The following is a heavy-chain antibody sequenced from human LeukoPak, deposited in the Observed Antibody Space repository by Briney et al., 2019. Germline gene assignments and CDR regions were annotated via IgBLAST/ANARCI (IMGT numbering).Heavy chain of an antibody. J-gene: IGHJ4*02. CDR1: GFTFSSYG. Sequence: PGGTLRLSCAASGFTFSSYGMSWVRQAPGKGLEWVSAMSGDGATTYYADSVKGRFTISRDNSKNALYLQINSLGAEDTAVYYCAKDRLGVMLYFDCWGQGTLVTVSS. D-gene: IGHD3-16*01. CDR3: AKDRLGVMLYFDC. V-gene: IGHV3-23*01. CDR2: MSGDGATT.